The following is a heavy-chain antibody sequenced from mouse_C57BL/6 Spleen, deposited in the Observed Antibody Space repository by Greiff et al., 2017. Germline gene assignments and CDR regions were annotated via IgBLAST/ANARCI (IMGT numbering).Heavy chain of an antibody. CDR3: ASSSTIAPWAIDY. V-gene: IGHV1-55*01. CDR1: GYTFTSYR. D-gene: IGHD1-1*01. Sequence: QVQLQQPGAELVKPGASVKMSCKASGYTFTSYRITWVKQRPGQGLEWIGDIYPGSGSTNYNEKFKGKATLTVDTSSSTAYMQLSSLTSEDSAVYGCASSSTIAPWAIDYWGQGTSVTVSS. CDR2: IYPGSGST. J-gene: IGHJ4*01.